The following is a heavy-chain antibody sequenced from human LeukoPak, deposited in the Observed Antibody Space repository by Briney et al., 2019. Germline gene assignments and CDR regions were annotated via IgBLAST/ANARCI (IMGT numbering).Heavy chain of an antibody. D-gene: IGHD2-21*02. CDR2: IYYSGST. V-gene: IGHV4-61*01. Sequence: SETLSLTCTVSGGSVSSGSYYWSWIRQPPGKGLEWIGYIYYSGSTNYNPSLKSRVTISVDTSKNQFSLKLSSVTAADTAVYYCARGAYCGGDCYPPIVNWGQGTLVTVSS. CDR1: GGSVSSGSYY. J-gene: IGHJ4*02. CDR3: ARGAYCGGDCYPPIVN.